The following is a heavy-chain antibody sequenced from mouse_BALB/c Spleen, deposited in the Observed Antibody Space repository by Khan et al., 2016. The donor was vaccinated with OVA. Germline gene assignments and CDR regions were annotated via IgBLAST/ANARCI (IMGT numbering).Heavy chain of an antibody. CDR3: ARQPYYHYNIMDY. D-gene: IGHD2-10*01. V-gene: IGHV2-6-1*01. CDR2: IWSDGST. Sequence: VELVESGPGLVAPSQSLSITCTISGFSLTNYGVHWVRQPPGKGLEWLVVIWSDGSTTYNSALKSRLTISKDNFESQVFLKMNSLQTDDTAMYFCARQPYYHYNIMDYWGQGTSVTGSS. J-gene: IGHJ4*01. CDR1: GFSLTNYG.